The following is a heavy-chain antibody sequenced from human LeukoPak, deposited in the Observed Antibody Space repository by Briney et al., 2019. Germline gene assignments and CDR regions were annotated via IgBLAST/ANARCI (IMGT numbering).Heavy chain of an antibody. CDR1: GFTFSSYS. CDR3: AREDNVVVPAAEFDD. Sequence: PGGSLRLSCAASGFTFSSYSMNWVRQAPGKGLEWVSYISSSSSNIYYADSVKGRFTISRDNAKNSLYLQMNSLRAEVTAVYYCAREDNVVVPAAEFDDWGQGTLVTLSS. D-gene: IGHD2-2*01. J-gene: IGHJ4*02. V-gene: IGHV3-48*01. CDR2: ISSSSSNI.